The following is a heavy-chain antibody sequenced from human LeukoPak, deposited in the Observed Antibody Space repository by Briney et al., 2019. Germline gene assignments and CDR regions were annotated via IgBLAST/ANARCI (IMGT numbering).Heavy chain of an antibody. CDR2: INHGGST. D-gene: IGHD3-9*01. Sequence: SETLSLTCAVYGGSFSGYYWSWIRQPPGKGLEWIGEINHGGSTNYNPSLRSRVTISVDTSKNQFSLKLSSVTAADTAVYYCARARYFDWLLSREGFDYWGQGTLVTVSS. V-gene: IGHV4-34*01. CDR3: ARARYFDWLLSREGFDY. CDR1: GGSFSGYY. J-gene: IGHJ4*02.